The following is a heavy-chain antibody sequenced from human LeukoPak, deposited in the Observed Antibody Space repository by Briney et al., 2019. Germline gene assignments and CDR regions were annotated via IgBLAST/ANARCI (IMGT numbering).Heavy chain of an antibody. D-gene: IGHD6-13*01. Sequence: GRSLRLSCAASGFTFSSYAMHWVRQAPGKGLEWVAIISYDGSSKYYADSVKGRFTISRDNSKNTLYLQMNSLRAGDTAVYYCARGWTPDIAAAGTEDFQHWGQGTLVTVSS. V-gene: IGHV3-30*01. CDR2: ISYDGSSK. J-gene: IGHJ1*01. CDR3: ARGWTPDIAAAGTEDFQH. CDR1: GFTFSSYA.